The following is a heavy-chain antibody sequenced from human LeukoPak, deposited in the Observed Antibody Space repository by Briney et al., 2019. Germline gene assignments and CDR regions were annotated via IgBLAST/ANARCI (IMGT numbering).Heavy chain of an antibody. Sequence: NPSETLSLTCTVSGGSISSYYWSWIRQPPGKGLEWIGYIYYSGSTNYNPSLKSRVTISVDTSKNQFSLKLSSVTAADTAVYYCARDRYSGGFDPWGQGTLVTVSS. CDR3: ARDRYSGGFDP. CDR2: IYYSGST. J-gene: IGHJ5*02. CDR1: GGSISSYY. V-gene: IGHV4-59*01. D-gene: IGHD1-26*01.